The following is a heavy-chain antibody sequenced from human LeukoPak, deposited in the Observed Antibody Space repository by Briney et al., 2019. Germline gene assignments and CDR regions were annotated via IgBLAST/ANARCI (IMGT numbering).Heavy chain of an antibody. V-gene: IGHV1-18*01. D-gene: IGHD4-11*01. Sequence: ASVKVSCKASGYTFTSYGISWVRQAPGQGLEWMGWISAYNGNTNYAQKLQGRVTMATDTSTSTAYMELRSLRSDDTAVYYCARVSPYSLALTEAHRFDYWGQGTLVTVSS. J-gene: IGHJ4*02. CDR3: ARVSPYSLALTEAHRFDY. CDR1: GYTFTSYG. CDR2: ISAYNGNT.